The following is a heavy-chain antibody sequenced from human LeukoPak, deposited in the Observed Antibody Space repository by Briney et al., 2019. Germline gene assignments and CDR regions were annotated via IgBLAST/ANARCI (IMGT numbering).Heavy chain of an antibody. Sequence: GGSLRLSCAASGFTFSSYSMNWVRQAPGKGLEWVSSISSSSSYIYYADSVKGRFTISRVNSKNTLYLQMNSLRAEDTAVYYCAKDTAASFYYYYMDVWGKGTTVTVSS. CDR2: ISSSSSYI. J-gene: IGHJ6*03. CDR3: AKDTAASFYYYYMDV. D-gene: IGHD2-15*01. V-gene: IGHV3-21*01. CDR1: GFTFSSYS.